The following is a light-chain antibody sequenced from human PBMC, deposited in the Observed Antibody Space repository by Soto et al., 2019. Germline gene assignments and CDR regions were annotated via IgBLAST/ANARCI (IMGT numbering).Light chain of an antibody. CDR1: QSVSSY. CDR3: QQRSNWPPVT. CDR2: DAS. V-gene: IGKV3-11*01. Sequence: EIVLTQSPATLSLSPGERATLSCRASQSVSSYLAGYQQKPGQAPRLLIYDASNRATGIPARFSGSGSGTDFTLTISSLEPEDFAMYYCQQRSNWPPVTFGGGTKVEIK. J-gene: IGKJ4*01.